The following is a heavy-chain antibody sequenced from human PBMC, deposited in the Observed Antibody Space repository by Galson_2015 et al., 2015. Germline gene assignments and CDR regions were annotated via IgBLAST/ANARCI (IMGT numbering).Heavy chain of an antibody. CDR3: ARVLHYYDSSGRSYYFDY. CDR1: GFTFSSYS. J-gene: IGHJ4*02. D-gene: IGHD3-22*01. Sequence: SLRLSCAASGFTFSSYSMNWVRQAPGKGLEWVSYISSSSSTIYYADSVKGRFTISRDNAKNSLYLQMNSLRDEDTAVYYCARVLHYYDSSGRSYYFDYWGQGTLVTVSS. V-gene: IGHV3-48*02. CDR2: ISSSSSTI.